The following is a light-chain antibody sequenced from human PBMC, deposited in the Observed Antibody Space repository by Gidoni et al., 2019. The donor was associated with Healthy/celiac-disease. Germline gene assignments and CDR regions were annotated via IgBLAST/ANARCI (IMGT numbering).Light chain of an antibody. V-gene: IGKV3-11*01. CDR3: RQRSNWPSYT. CDR1: QSVSSY. J-gene: IGKJ2*01. Sequence: EIVLTQSPATLSLSPGERATLSCRHSQSVSSYLSWCQQKPGQAPRLLIYDAANRATGVPARFSSGGSGTEYTLTISSLEPEDFAVYYCRQRSNWPSYTFXXXTKLEIK. CDR2: DAA.